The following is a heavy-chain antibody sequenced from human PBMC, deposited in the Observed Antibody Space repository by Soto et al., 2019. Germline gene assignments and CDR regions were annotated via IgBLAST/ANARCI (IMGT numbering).Heavy chain of an antibody. V-gene: IGHV1-69*13. CDR3: ARGYCSGGNCYSGMDV. D-gene: IGHD2-15*01. CDR1: GGTFSTHA. Sequence: ASVKVSCKASGGTFSTHAIIWVRQAPGHGLEWMGGIIPISGTTYYTQKFQGRVTITADEPTSTAFMELSSLKSEDTAVFYCARGYCSGGNCYSGMDVWGQGTMVTVSS. J-gene: IGHJ6*02. CDR2: IIPISGTT.